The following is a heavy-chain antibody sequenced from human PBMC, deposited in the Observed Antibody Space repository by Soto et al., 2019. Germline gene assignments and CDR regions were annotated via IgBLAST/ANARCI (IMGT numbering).Heavy chain of an antibody. J-gene: IGHJ6*02. CDR2: ISYDGSNK. CDR3: AKDHLLVDTAMAASDYYGMDV. CDR1: GFTFSSYG. Sequence: GGSLRLSCAASGFTFSSYGMHWVRQAPGKGLEWVAVISYDGSNKYYADSVKGRFTISRDNSKNTLYLQMNSLRAEDTAVYYCAKDHLLVDTAMAASDYYGMDVWGQGTTVTVSS. V-gene: IGHV3-30*18. D-gene: IGHD5-18*01.